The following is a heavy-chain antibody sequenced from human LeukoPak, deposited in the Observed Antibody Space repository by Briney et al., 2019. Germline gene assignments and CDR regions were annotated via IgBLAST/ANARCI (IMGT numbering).Heavy chain of an antibody. CDR2: IYGDDSST. CDR3: ARAGPPAFDP. CDR1: GFTFSSYW. V-gene: IGHV3-74*01. J-gene: IGHJ5*02. Sequence: GASLRLSCAASGFTFSSYWMHWVRHAPRKGLVWVSRIYGDDSSTSYADSVKGRFTISRDNAKNTLYLQMNSLRAEDTAVYYCARAGPPAFDPWGQGTLVTVSS.